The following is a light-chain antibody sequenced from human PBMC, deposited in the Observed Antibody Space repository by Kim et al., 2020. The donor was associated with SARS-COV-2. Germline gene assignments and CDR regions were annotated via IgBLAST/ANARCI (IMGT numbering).Light chain of an antibody. CDR2: GAS. V-gene: IGKV3-20*01. CDR3: QQYGGSPLT. Sequence: EIVLTQSPGTLSLSPGERATLSCRASQSVSKNYLAWYQQKPGQAPRLLIYGASSRATGIPDRFSGSGSGTDFTLTISRLEPEDFAVYSCQQYGGSPLTFGGGTKVDIK. CDR1: QSVSKNY. J-gene: IGKJ4*01.